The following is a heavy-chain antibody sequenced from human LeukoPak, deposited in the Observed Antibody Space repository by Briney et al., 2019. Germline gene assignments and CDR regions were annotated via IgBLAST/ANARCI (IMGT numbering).Heavy chain of an antibody. CDR1: VYSFTDYY. CDR3: ARADRLHGGPYLIGP. Sequence: GASVKVSCKASVYSFTDYYMRWVRHAPGQGLECMGWINLNNSNIKSTQNFQGRVTMTRDTSITTVYMEVSRLTSDDTAIYYCARADRLHGGPYLIGPWGQGTLVTVSS. D-gene: IGHD2-21*01. V-gene: IGHV1-2*02. J-gene: IGHJ5*02. CDR2: INLNNSNI.